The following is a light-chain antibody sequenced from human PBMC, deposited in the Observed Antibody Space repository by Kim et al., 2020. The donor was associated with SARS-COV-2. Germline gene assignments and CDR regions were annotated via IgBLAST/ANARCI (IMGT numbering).Light chain of an antibody. CDR3: QQYGSTPPYT. CDR1: ESESTSN. J-gene: IGKJ2*01. CDR2: GAA. Sequence: SGGGGDSVACGGRESESTSNVAGWQQKQGEAARRRLYGAASRGTGVADGCSGSGSGTDFTITISRLEHEDFAVYYCQQYGSTPPYTFGQGTKLEI. V-gene: IGKV3-20*01.